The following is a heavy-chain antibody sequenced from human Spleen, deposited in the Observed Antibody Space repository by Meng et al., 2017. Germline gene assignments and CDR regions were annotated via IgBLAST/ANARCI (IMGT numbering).Heavy chain of an antibody. CDR1: GFTFSSYS. Sequence: EVQLVESGGGLVKPGGSLRLSCAASGFTFSSYSMNWVRQAPGKGLEWVSSISSSSSYIYYADSVKGRFTISRDNAKKSLYLQMNSLRAEDTAVYYCASRSGYSGYGFDYWGQGTLVTVSS. CDR3: ASRSGYSGYGFDY. J-gene: IGHJ4*02. D-gene: IGHD5-12*01. CDR2: ISSSSSYI. V-gene: IGHV3-21*01.